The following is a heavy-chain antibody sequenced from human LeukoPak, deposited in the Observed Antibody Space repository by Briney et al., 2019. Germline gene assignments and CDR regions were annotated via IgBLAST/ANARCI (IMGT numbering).Heavy chain of an antibody. Sequence: GASVKVSCKASGYTFTIYDINWVRQAPGQGLEWVGWMNPNNGGTVYAQKFQGRVTMTRDTSTGTLYMELNSLKSEDTAVYYCARASWDYWGQGTLLTVSS. CDR3: ARASWDY. D-gene: IGHD2-2*01. J-gene: IGHJ4*02. CDR1: GYTFTIYD. V-gene: IGHV1-8*01. CDR2: MNPNNGGT.